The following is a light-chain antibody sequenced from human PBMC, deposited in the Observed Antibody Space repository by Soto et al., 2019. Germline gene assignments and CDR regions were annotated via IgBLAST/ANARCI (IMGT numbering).Light chain of an antibody. CDR3: CSYAGSYV. CDR1: SSDVGGYNY. Sequence: QSALTQPRSVSGSPGQSVTISCTGSSSDVGGYNYVSWYQQHPGKAPKLMISDVNKRPSGVPDRFSGSKSGNTASLTISGLQAEDEADYYCCSYAGSYVFXTGTKVTVL. CDR2: DVN. J-gene: IGLJ1*01. V-gene: IGLV2-11*01.